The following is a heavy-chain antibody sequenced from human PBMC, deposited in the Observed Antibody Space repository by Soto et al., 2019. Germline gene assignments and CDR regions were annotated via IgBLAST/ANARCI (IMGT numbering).Heavy chain of an antibody. CDR2: INVGNGNT. CDR1: GYEFSSYA. J-gene: IGHJ4*02. D-gene: IGHD3-10*01. CDR3: ARVDPGDTSPFDH. V-gene: IGHV1-3*01. Sequence: ASVKVSCKASGYEFSSYAIHWVRQAPGQRLEWKGWINVGNGNTKYSQKFHDRVTIIRDTSADTAYMEVSSLRSEDTAVFYCARVDPGDTSPFDHWGQGTLVTVSS.